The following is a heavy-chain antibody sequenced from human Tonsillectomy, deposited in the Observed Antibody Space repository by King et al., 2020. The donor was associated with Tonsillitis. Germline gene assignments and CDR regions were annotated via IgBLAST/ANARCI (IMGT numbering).Heavy chain of an antibody. V-gene: IGHV3-9*01. Sequence: QLVQSGGGLVQPGRSLRLSCAASGFTFDDYAMHWVRQAPGKGLEWVSGISWNSGSIGYADSVKGRFTISRDNAKNSLYLQMNSLRAEDTALYYCAKGVIIAARPSSSVRSYFDYWGQGTLVTVS. CDR2: ISWNSGSI. CDR1: GFTFDDYA. CDR3: AKGVIIAARPSSSVRSYFDY. D-gene: IGHD6-6*01. J-gene: IGHJ4*02.